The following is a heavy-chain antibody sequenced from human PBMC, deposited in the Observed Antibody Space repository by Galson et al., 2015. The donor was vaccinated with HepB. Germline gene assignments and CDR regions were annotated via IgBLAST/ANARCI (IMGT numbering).Heavy chain of an antibody. CDR2: IRSSSSYI. CDR3: AREISGWYPAGGF. D-gene: IGHD6-19*01. J-gene: IGHJ4*02. CDR1: GFTFSSYS. V-gene: IGHV3-21*01. Sequence: SLRLSCAASGFTFSSYSMNWVRQAPGKGLEWVSSIRSSSSYIYYADSVKGRFTISRDNAHNSLYLQMKGLRAEDTAVYYCAREISGWYPAGGFWGQGTLVTVSS.